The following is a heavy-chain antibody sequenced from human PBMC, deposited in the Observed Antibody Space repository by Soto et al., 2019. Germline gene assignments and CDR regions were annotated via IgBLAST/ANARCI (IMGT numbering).Heavy chain of an antibody. D-gene: IGHD6-13*01. CDR2: ISYDGSNK. CDR3: AKGPAGSSRYGVWFDP. Sequence: QVQLVESGRGVVQPGRSLRLSCAASGFTFSSYGMHWVRQAPGKGLEWVAVISYDGSNKYYADSVKGRFTISRDNSKNTLYLQMNSLRAEDTAVYYCAKGPAGSSRYGVWFDPWGQGTLVTVSS. CDR1: GFTFSSYG. J-gene: IGHJ5*02. V-gene: IGHV3-30*18.